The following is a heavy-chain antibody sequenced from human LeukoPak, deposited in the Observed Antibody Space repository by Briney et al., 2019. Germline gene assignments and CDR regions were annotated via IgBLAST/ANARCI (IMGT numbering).Heavy chain of an antibody. Sequence: GRSLRLSCAASGFTFSSYAMHWVRQAPGKGLEWVAVISDDGSNKYYADSVKGRFTISRDNSKNTLYLQMNSLRAEDTAVYYCARDRNPFTCSGGSCYSYYGMDVWGQGTTVTVSS. D-gene: IGHD2-15*01. J-gene: IGHJ6*02. CDR1: GFTFSSYA. CDR2: ISDDGSNK. V-gene: IGHV3-30-3*01. CDR3: ARDRNPFTCSGGSCYSYYGMDV.